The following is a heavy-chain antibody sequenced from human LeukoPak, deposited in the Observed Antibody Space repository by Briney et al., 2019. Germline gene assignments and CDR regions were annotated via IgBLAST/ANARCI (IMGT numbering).Heavy chain of an antibody. V-gene: IGHV1-69*13. CDR1: GGTFCSYA. J-gene: IGHJ4*02. CDR3: ARDVYGSGPTPFDY. D-gene: IGHD3-10*01. Sequence: SVKVSCKASGGTFCSYAISWVRQAPGQGLEWMGGIIPIFGTANYAQKFQGRVTITADESTSTAYMELSSLRSEDTAVYYCARDVYGSGPTPFDYWGQGTLVTVSS. CDR2: IIPIFGTA.